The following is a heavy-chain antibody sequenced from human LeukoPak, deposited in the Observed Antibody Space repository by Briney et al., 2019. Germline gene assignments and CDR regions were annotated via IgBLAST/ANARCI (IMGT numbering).Heavy chain of an antibody. CDR2: ISSGGSP. V-gene: IGHV3-53*01. D-gene: IGHD3-10*01. J-gene: IGHJ6*03. CDR3: ARVSDYYYYMDV. Sequence: WVSVISSGGSPYYADSVKGRFTISRDNSKNTLYLQMNSLRAEDTAVYYCARVSDYYYYMDVWGKGTTVTVSS.